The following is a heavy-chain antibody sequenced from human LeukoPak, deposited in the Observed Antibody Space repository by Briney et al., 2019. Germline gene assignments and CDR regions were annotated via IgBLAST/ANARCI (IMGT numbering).Heavy chain of an antibody. CDR1: GGSISSSSYY. CDR3: ARHVRSGSYWRCFDY. V-gene: IGHV4-39*01. J-gene: IGHJ4*02. Sequence: PSETLSLTCTVSGGSISSSSYYWGWIRQPPGKGLEWIGSIYYSGSTYYNPSLKSRVTISVDTSKNQFSLKLSSVTAADTAVYYCARHVRSGSYWRCFDYWGQGTLVTVSS. D-gene: IGHD1-26*01. CDR2: IYYSGST.